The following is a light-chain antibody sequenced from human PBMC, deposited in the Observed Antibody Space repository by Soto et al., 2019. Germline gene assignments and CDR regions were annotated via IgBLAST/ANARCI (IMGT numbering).Light chain of an antibody. V-gene: IGKV3-15*01. CDR1: ESLFGF. CDR3: QSYNDWPFA. Sequence: DIVLTQSPATLSVSPGDRVTLSCRASESLFGFLAWYQQKPGQAPRRLMYGVSTRATGIPARFSGGGSATDCTLTISSLQSVDSAFYFCQSYNDWPFASGLGTRLEI. CDR2: GVS. J-gene: IGKJ2*01.